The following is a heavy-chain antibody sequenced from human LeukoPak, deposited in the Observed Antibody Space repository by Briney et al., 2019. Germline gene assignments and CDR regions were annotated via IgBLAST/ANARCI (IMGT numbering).Heavy chain of an antibody. J-gene: IGHJ5*02. CDR2: INHSGST. D-gene: IGHD3-3*01. CDR3: ARGGTSITIFGVVNDWFDP. V-gene: IGHV4-34*01. CDR1: GGSFSGYY. Sequence: PSETLSLTCAVYGGSFSGYYWSWIRQPPGKGLEWIGEINHSGSTNYNPSLKSRVTISVDTSKNQFSLKLSSVTAADTAVYYCARGGTSITIFGVVNDWFDPWGQGTLVTVSS.